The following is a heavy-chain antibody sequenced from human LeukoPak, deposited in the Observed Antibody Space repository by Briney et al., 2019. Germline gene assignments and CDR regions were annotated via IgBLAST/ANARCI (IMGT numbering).Heavy chain of an antibody. Sequence: SETLSLTCTVSGGSLSSSSYYWGWIRQPPGKGLEWIGSIYYSGSTNYNPSLKSRVTISVDTSKNQFSLKLSSVTAADTAVYYCARGDYSLSSYYYYYMDVWGKGTTVTVSS. CDR3: ARGDYSLSSYYYYYMDV. V-gene: IGHV4-39*07. CDR2: IYYSGST. CDR1: GGSLSSSSYY. J-gene: IGHJ6*03. D-gene: IGHD4-11*01.